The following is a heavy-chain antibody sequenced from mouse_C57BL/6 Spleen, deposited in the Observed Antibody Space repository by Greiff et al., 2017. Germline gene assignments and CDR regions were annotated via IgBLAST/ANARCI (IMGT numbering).Heavy chain of an antibody. CDR1: GYTFTDYY. CDR2: INPYNGGT. J-gene: IGHJ2*01. CDR3: AREELYFDY. D-gene: IGHD4-1*01. V-gene: IGHV1-19*01. Sequence: EVQLQQSGPVLVKPGASVKMSCKASGYTFTDYYMNWVKQSHGKSLEWIGVINPYNGGTSYNQKFKGKATLTVDKSSSTAYMELNSLTSEDSAVYYCAREELYFDYWGQGTTLTVSS.